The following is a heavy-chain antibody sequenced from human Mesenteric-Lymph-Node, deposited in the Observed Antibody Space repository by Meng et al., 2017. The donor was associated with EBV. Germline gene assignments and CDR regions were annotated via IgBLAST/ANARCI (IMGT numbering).Heavy chain of an antibody. CDR2: IFNSGST. CDR3: ARVSGPYYSPWFDP. V-gene: IGHV4-61*01. Sequence: ESRPGPVQASATLSLTCTVSGDSVSNTRCYWSWIRKPPGRGLEWIGYIFNSGSTNYNPSLRSRATISVDTSRNQFSLTLNSVTAADTAVYYCARVSGPYYSPWFDPWGQGSLVTVSS. D-gene: IGHD2/OR15-2a*01. CDR1: GDSVSNTRCY. J-gene: IGHJ5*02.